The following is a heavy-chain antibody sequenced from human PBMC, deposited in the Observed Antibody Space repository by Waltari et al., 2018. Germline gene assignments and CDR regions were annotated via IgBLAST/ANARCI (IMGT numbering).Heavy chain of an antibody. CDR3: ARDRDYFDY. CDR2: IWYDGSNK. V-gene: IGHV3-33*01. CDR1: GFTFSNYG. D-gene: IGHD3-10*01. Sequence: QVQLVESGGGVVQPGRSLRLSCAASGFTFSNYGFHWVRQAPGKGREWVAVIWYDGSNKYYADSVKGRFTISRDNSRNTLYLQMNSLRAEDTAVYYCARDRDYFDYWGQGTLVTVSS. J-gene: IGHJ4*02.